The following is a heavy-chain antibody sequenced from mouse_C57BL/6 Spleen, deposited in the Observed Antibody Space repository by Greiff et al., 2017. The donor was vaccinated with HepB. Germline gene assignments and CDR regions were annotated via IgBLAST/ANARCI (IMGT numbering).Heavy chain of an antibody. CDR1: GYAFSSYW. CDR3: ARWRRLRPVGYAMDY. V-gene: IGHV1-80*01. Sequence: VQVVESGAELVKPGASVKISCKASGYAFSSYWMNWVKQRPGKGLEWIGQIYPGDGDTNYNGKFKGKATLTADKSSSTAYMQLSSLTSEDSAVYCCARWRRLRPVGYAMDYWGQGTSVTVSS. CDR2: IYPGDGDT. D-gene: IGHD3-2*02. J-gene: IGHJ4*01.